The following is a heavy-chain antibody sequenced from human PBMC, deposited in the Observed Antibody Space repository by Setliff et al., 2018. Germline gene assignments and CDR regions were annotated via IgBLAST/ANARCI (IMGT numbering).Heavy chain of an antibody. Sequence: GESLKISCVASSFNLANYAVTWVRQAPGKGLEWVSSIHSDGITTYYADSVKGRFTISRDNSRNTLSLQMNSLRAEDTASYYCARDPNGDYVGAFDPWGQGIVVTVSS. V-gene: IGHV3-23*01. D-gene: IGHD4-17*01. CDR2: IHSDGITT. J-gene: IGHJ5*02. CDR3: ARDPNGDYVGAFDP. CDR1: SFNLANYA.